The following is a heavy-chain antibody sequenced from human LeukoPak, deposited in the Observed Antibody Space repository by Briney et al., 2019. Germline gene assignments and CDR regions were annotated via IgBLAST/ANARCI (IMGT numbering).Heavy chain of an antibody. J-gene: IGHJ4*02. D-gene: IGHD1-26*01. Sequence: GGSLRLSCAASGFTVSSNYMNWVRQAPGKGLEWVSVIYSDGSTYYADSMKGRFTISRDNSKDTLYLQMSSLRAEDTAVYYCATVGAHFDYWGQGTPVTVSS. CDR1: GFTVSSNY. V-gene: IGHV3-66*01. CDR2: IYSDGST. CDR3: ATVGAHFDY.